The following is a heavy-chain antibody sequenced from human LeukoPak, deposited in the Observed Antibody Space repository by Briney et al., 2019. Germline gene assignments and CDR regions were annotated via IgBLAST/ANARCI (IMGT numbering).Heavy chain of an antibody. CDR3: ARGPGGGSYSDAFDI. J-gene: IGHJ3*02. CDR2: IYYSGST. V-gene: IGHV4-39*01. CDR1: GGSISSSNYY. D-gene: IGHD1-26*01. Sequence: SETLSLTCTVSGGSISSSNYYWGWIRQPPGKGLEWIGSIYYSGSTYYNPSLKSRVTISVDTSKNQFSLKLSSVTAADTAVYYCARGPGGGSYSDAFDIWGQGTMVTVSS.